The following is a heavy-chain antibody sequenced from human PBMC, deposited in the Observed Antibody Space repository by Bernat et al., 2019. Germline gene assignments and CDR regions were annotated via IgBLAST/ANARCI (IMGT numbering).Heavy chain of an antibody. V-gene: IGHV3-7*03. CDR3: ARDRGGGYCNNGVCYNFYYGMDV. J-gene: IGHJ6*02. Sequence: EVQLVESGGGLVQPGGSLRLSCAASGFTFSSYWMSWVRQAPGKGLEWVANIKQDGSEKYYVDSVKGRFTISSDNAKNSLYLQMNSLRAEDMAEYYCARDRGGGYCNNGVCYNFYYGMDVWGLGTTVTVSS. D-gene: IGHD2-8*01. CDR1: GFTFSSYW. CDR2: IKQDGSEK.